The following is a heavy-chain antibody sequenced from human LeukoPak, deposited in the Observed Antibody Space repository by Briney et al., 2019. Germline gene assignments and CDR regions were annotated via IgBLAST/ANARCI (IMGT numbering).Heavy chain of an antibody. J-gene: IGHJ4*02. V-gene: IGHV3-23*01. Sequence: GGSLRLSCAAYGFIFSSYAMSWVRQAPGKGLEWVSAISTSGGSTYYADSVKGRFTISRDNSKNTLYLQMNSLRAEDTAVYYCAKRIAAAGPYFDYWGQGTLVTVSS. D-gene: IGHD6-13*01. CDR2: ISTSGGST. CDR3: AKRIAAAGPYFDY. CDR1: GFIFSSYA.